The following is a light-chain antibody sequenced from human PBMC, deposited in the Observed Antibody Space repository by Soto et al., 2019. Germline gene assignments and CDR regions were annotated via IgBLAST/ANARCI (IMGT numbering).Light chain of an antibody. J-gene: IGLJ1*01. Sequence: SYELTQPPSVSVSPGQTASITCSGDTLGDRYVCWYQQKPGQSPVLVIYQDDKRPSGIPERFSGSNSGNTATLTIRGTQPMDEADYYCQAWDSSTEVFGTGTKLTVL. CDR2: QDD. CDR3: QAWDSSTEV. CDR1: TLGDRY. V-gene: IGLV3-1*01.